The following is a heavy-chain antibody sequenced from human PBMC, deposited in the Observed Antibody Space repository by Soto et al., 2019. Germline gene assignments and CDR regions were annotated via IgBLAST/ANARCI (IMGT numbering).Heavy chain of an antibody. Sequence: QVQLVQSGAEVKKPGSSVKVSCKASGGTFSSDSFSWVRQAPGQGLEWMGGIIPMFDKPIYTQKFQDRVTLTADESTSTAEMLLSSLASGDTAVYYCARSGGRDRDFNYWGQGSLVNGAS. CDR2: IIPMFDKP. D-gene: IGHD2-15*01. V-gene: IGHV1-69*12. CDR1: GGTFSSDS. CDR3: ARSGGRDRDFNY. J-gene: IGHJ4*02.